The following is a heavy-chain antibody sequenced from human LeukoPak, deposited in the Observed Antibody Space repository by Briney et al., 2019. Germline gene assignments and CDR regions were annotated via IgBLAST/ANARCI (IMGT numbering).Heavy chain of an antibody. CDR1: GFTFSSYS. CDR3: ARDQSAPRV. V-gene: IGHV3-66*01. CDR2: IYSGGST. J-gene: IGHJ4*02. Sequence: PGGSLRLSCAASGFTFSSYSMNWVRQAPGKGLEWVSVIYSGGSTYYADSVKGRFTISRDNSKNTVYLQMNSLRAEDTAVYYCARDQSAPRVWGQGTLVTVSS.